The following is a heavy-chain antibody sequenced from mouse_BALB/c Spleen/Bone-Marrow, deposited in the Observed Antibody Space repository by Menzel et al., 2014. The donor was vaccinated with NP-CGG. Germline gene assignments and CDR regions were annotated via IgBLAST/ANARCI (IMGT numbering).Heavy chain of an antibody. CDR1: GFTFSNYW. D-gene: IGHD2-14*01. CDR2: IRLKSNNYAT. CDR3: TRLRYDEGYYFDY. Sequence: EVQRVESGGGLVQPGGSMKVSCVASGFTFSNYWMNWVRQSPEKGLEWVAEIRLKSNNYATNYAESVKGRFTISRDDSKSSVYLQMNNLRAEDTGIYYCTRLRYDEGYYFDYWGQGTTLTVSS. J-gene: IGHJ2*01. V-gene: IGHV6-6*02.